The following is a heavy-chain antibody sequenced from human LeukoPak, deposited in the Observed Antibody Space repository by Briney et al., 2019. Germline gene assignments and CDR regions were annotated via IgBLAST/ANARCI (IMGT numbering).Heavy chain of an antibody. Sequence: ASVKVSCKASGYTFTVYYMHWVRQAPGQGVEWMGWINPNSGGTNYSQKFQGRVTMTRDTAISTAYMELSRLRSDDTAVYYCARAASIAARYYYYYGMDVWGQGTTVTVSS. D-gene: IGHD6-6*01. J-gene: IGHJ6*02. V-gene: IGHV1-2*02. CDR1: GYTFTVYY. CDR2: INPNSGGT. CDR3: ARAASIAARYYYYYGMDV.